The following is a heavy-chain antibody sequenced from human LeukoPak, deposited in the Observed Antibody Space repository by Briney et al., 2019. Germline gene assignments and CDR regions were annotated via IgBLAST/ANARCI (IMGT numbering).Heavy chain of an antibody. J-gene: IGHJ5*02. D-gene: IGHD3-16*01. CDR1: GYSFTTYW. V-gene: IGHV5-51*01. CDR2: IYPGDSDT. Sequence: GESLKVSCNGSGYSFTTYWIGWVRQMPGKGLEWMGIIYPGDSDTRYSPSFQGQVTISADKSISTAYLQWSSLKASDTAMYYCARLVMASGAWFDPWGQGALVTVSS. CDR3: ARLVMASGAWFDP.